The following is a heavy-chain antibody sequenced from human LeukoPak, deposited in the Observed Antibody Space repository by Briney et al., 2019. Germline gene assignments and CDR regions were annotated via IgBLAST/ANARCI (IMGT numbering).Heavy chain of an antibody. CDR2: INPSSGGT. D-gene: IGHD5-12*01. J-gene: IGHJ3*02. CDR3: ASMLQIVTTDPFDI. V-gene: IGHV1-2*02. CDR1: GYALTGSY. Sequence: ASVKVSCKASGYALTGSYLHWVRQAPGQGLRWMGWINPSSGGTNYAQNFQGRVTMTRDTSISTAYMVLRSLRSDDTAVYYCASMLQIVTTDPFDIWGQGTMVTVSS.